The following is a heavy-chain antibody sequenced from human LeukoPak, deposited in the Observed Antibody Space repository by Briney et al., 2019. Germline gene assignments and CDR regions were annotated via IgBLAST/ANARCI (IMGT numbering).Heavy chain of an antibody. D-gene: IGHD1-26*01. Sequence: GGSLRLSCAASGFTFSSYWMSWVRQAPGKGLEWVANIKQDGSEKYYVDSVKGRFTISRDNSKNTLYLQMNSLRAEDTAVYYCAKGDSGSFDYWGQGTLVTVSS. V-gene: IGHV3-7*01. CDR3: AKGDSGSFDY. J-gene: IGHJ4*02. CDR2: IKQDGSEK. CDR1: GFTFSSYW.